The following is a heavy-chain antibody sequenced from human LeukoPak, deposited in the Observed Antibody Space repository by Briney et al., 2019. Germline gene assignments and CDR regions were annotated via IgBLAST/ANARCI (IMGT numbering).Heavy chain of an antibody. CDR1: GFTFSSYW. V-gene: IGHV3-7*01. CDR2: IKQDGSEK. Sequence: PGGSLRLPCAASGFTFSSYWMSWVRQAPGKGLEWVANIKQDGSEKYYVDSVKGRFTISRDNAKNSLYLQINSLRAEDTAVYYCARDPDYGDYVNYFDYWGQGTLVTVSS. D-gene: IGHD4-17*01. CDR3: ARDPDYGDYVNYFDY. J-gene: IGHJ4*02.